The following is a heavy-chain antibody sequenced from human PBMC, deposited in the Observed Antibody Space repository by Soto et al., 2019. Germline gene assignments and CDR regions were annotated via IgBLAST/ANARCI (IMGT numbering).Heavy chain of an antibody. CDR2: XSFDESNK. CDR1: GFIFSNYA. Sequence: QVQLVESGGGVVQPGRXLRLSXAASGFIFSNYAMHWVRXXPGXXXXXXXXXSFDESNKYYADSVKGRFSISRDNSENTLYLQMNSLRPXXTGLXXXXXXXXPXXXVXXXXXXXXPHWGRGTLVTVSS. V-gene: IGHV3-30*01. CDR3: XXXXXPXXXVXXXXXXXXPH. J-gene: IGHJ4*02.